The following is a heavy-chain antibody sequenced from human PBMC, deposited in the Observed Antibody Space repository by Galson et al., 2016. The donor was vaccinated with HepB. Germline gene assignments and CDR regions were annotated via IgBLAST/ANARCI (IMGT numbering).Heavy chain of an antibody. J-gene: IGHJ4*02. Sequence: SLRLSCAASGFTFSSYWMHWVRQAPGKGLVWVSRINSDGSSTSYADSVKGRFTFSRDNSKSTLYLQMNSLRAEDTAVYYCAKSSSGATPRPNFDYWGQGTLVTVSS. V-gene: IGHV3-74*01. CDR2: INSDGSST. CDR3: AKSSSGATPRPNFDY. D-gene: IGHD1-26*01. CDR1: GFTFSSYW.